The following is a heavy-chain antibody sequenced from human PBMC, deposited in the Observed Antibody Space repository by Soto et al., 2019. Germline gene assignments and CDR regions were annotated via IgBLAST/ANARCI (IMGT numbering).Heavy chain of an antibody. Sequence: PSETLSLTCTVSGGSISSSSYYWGWIRQPPGKGLEWIGSIYYSGSTYYNPSLKSRVTISVDTSKNQFSLKLSSVTAADTAVYYCASREWFDPWGQGTLVTGSA. J-gene: IGHJ5*02. V-gene: IGHV4-39*01. D-gene: IGHD1-26*01. CDR1: GGSISSSSYY. CDR2: IYYSGST. CDR3: ASREWFDP.